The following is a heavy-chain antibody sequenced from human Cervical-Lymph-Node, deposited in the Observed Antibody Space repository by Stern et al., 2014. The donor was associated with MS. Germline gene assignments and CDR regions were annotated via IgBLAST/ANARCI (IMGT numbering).Heavy chain of an antibody. CDR1: GGSIRSGGYY. D-gene: IGHD6-6*01. Sequence: QVQLVESGPGLVKPSQTLSLTCTVSGGSIRSGGYYWSWIRQHPGKGLEWIGYIYYSGSTSYNPSLKSRVTISLDTSKNQFSLKLSSLTAADTAVYYCVREEQLGNLDYWGQGTLVTVSS. V-gene: IGHV4-31*03. CDR3: VREEQLGNLDY. J-gene: IGHJ4*02. CDR2: IYYSGST.